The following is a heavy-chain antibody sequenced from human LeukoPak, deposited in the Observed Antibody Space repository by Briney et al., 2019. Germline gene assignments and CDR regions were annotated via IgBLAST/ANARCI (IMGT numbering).Heavy chain of an antibody. CDR2: INHSGST. J-gene: IGHJ4*02. V-gene: IGHV4-34*01. D-gene: IGHD3-22*01. CDR3: ARGGLMIVVGWNHQGFVY. CDR1: GGSFSGYY. Sequence: SETLSLTCAVYGGSFSGYYWSWIRQPPGKGLEWIGEINHSGSTNYNPSLKGRVTISVDTSKNQFSLKLSSVTAADTAVYYCARGGLMIVVGWNHQGFVYWGQGTLVTVSS.